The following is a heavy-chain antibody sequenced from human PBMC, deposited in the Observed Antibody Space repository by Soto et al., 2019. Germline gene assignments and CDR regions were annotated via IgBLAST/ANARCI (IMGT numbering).Heavy chain of an antibody. CDR2: TYYRSKWYN. CDR3: ARSRLITLMHCGWFDP. Sequence: PSQTLSLTCAISGDSVSRNSAALNWIRQSPSRGLEWLGRTYYRSKWYNDYAVSVKSRITINPDTSKNQFSLQLNSVTPEDTAVYYXARSRLITLMHCGWFDPWGPGTLVTVSS. D-gene: IGHD3-22*01. J-gene: IGHJ5*02. CDR1: GDSVSRNSAA. V-gene: IGHV6-1*01.